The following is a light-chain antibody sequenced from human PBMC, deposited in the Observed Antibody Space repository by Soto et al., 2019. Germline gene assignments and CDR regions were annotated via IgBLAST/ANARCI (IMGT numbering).Light chain of an antibody. CDR3: QQYNNWPWT. J-gene: IGKJ1*01. V-gene: IGKV3-15*01. Sequence: EIVMTQSPATLSVSPGERATLSCRASQSVSSNLAWYQQKPGQAPRLLIYGASNRATGIPARFSGSGSGTEFTLSISSLQSEDFAVYYCQQYNNWPWTFGRGTKVDIK. CDR2: GAS. CDR1: QSVSSN.